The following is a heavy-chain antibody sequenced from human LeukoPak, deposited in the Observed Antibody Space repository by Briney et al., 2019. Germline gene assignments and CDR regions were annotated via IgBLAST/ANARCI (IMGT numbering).Heavy chain of an antibody. J-gene: IGHJ5*02. CDR1: GFTFSNAW. V-gene: IGHV3-15*01. CDR2: IKSKTDGGTT. D-gene: IGHD3-10*01. CDR3: TTVYSYGSGSYPTPGGFDP. Sequence: GGSLRLSCAASGFTFSNAWMSWVRQAPGKGLEWVGRIKSKTDGGTTDYAAPAKGRFTILRDDSKNTLYLQMNSLKTEDTAVYYCTTVYSYGSGSYPTPGGFDPWGQGTLVTVSS.